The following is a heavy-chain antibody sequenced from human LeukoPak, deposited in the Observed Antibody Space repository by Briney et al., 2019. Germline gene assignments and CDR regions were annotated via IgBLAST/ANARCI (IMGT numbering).Heavy chain of an antibody. CDR1: GYSFTNYW. D-gene: IGHD3-10*01. J-gene: IGHJ4*02. CDR2: IYPGDSDS. V-gene: IGHV5-51*01. CDR3: ARRGASGTFDY. Sequence: GESLKISCTGSGYSFTNYWIDWVRQMPGKGLEWMGIIYPGDSDSRYSPSFQGQVTISDDKSISTAYLQWSSLKASDTAMYYCARRGASGTFDYWGQGTLVTVSS.